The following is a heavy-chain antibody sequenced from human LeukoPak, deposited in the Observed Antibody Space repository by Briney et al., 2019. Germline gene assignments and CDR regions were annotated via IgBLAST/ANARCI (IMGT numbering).Heavy chain of an antibody. J-gene: IGHJ3*02. Sequence: PGGSLRLSCAASGFTFSPYAMTWIRQAPGKGLEWVSYISSSGSTIYYADSVKGRFTISRDNAKNSLYLQMNSLRAEDTAVYYCASLSGNLLFDAFDIWGQGTMVTVSS. CDR3: ASLSGNLLFDAFDI. D-gene: IGHD1-26*01. CDR1: GFTFSPYA. V-gene: IGHV3-11*01. CDR2: ISSSGSTI.